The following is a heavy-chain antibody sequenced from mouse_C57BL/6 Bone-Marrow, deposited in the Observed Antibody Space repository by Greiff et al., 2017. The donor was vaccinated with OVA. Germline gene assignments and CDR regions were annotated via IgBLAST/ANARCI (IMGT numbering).Heavy chain of an antibody. CDR2: INPSSGYT. CDR3: ARGNSNYDYFDD. V-gene: IGHV1-4*01. J-gene: IGHJ2*01. D-gene: IGHD2-5*01. CDR1: GYTFTSYT. Sequence: QVQLKESGAELARPGASVKMSCKASGYTFTSYTMHWVKQRPGQGLEWIGYINPSSGYTKYNQKFKDKATLTEDKSSSTAYMQLSSLTSEDSAVYYCARGNSNYDYFDDWGQGTTLTVSS.